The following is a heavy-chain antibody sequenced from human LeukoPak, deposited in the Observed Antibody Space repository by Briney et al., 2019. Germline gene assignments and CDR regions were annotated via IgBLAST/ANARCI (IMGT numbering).Heavy chain of an antibody. CDR2: IRPSGDNT. CDR1: GFTFSSYD. Sequence: GGALRLSCAASGFTFSSYDMTWVRQAPGRGLEWVSSIRPSGDNTYYGDSVKGRFTTSRDNSKNTVYLQMNNMRVDDTAVYYCARVAGWHWFDPWGQGTLVTVSS. D-gene: IGHD6-19*01. J-gene: IGHJ5*02. CDR3: ARVAGWHWFDP. V-gene: IGHV3-23*01.